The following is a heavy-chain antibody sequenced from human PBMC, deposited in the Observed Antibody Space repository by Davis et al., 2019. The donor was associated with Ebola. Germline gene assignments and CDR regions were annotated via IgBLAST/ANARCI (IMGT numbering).Heavy chain of an antibody. D-gene: IGHD4-17*01. V-gene: IGHV3-49*04. CDR2: IRSNAYGGTT. CDR3: TRDRIDYGDYVMDV. Sequence: GGSLRLSCTASGFTFGDYAMSWVRQAPGKGLEWVGFIRSNAYGGTTEYAASVKGRFTISRDDSKSIAYLQMNSLKTEDTAVYYCTRDRIDYGDYVMDVWGQGTTVTVSS. J-gene: IGHJ6*02. CDR1: GFTFGDYA.